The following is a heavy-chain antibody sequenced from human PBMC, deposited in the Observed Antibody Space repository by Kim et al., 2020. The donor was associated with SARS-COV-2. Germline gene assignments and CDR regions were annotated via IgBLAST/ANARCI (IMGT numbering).Heavy chain of an antibody. V-gene: IGHV7-4-1*02. CDR2: INTNTGNP. Sequence: ASVKVSCKASGYTFTSYAMNWVRQAPGQGLEWMGWINTNTGNPTYAQGFTGRFVFSLDTSVSTAYLQISSLKAEDTAVYYCARERQQPQYWYFDLWGRGTLVTVSS. CDR3: ARERQQPQYWYFDL. D-gene: IGHD6-13*01. CDR1: GYTFTSYA. J-gene: IGHJ2*01.